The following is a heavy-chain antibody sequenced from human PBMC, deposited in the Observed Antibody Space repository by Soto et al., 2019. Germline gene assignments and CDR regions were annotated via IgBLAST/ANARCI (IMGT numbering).Heavy chain of an antibody. Sequence: GGSLRLSCAASGFTFSSYAMSWVRQAPGKGLEWVSAISGSGGSTYYADSVKGRFTISRDNSKNTLYLQMNSLIAEDTAVYYCAKIPGYCSSTSCPTDYGMDVWGQGTTVTVSS. D-gene: IGHD2-2*01. CDR3: AKIPGYCSSTSCPTDYGMDV. CDR2: ISGSGGST. V-gene: IGHV3-23*01. J-gene: IGHJ6*02. CDR1: GFTFSSYA.